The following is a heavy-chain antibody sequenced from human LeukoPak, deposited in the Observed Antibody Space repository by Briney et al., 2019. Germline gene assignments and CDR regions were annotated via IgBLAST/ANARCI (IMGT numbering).Heavy chain of an antibody. J-gene: IGHJ4*02. CDR2: ISTNTGNP. D-gene: IGHD5-24*01. CDR1: EYTFSNYH. V-gene: IGHV7-4-1*02. Sequence: ASVKVSCKASEYTFSNYHMNWVRQAPGQGPEWMGYISTNTGNPTYAQGFIGRFVFSLDTSVSTAYLQISSLKAEDTAIYYCARTRDGFNFYFDYWGQGTLVTVSS. CDR3: ARTRDGFNFYFDY.